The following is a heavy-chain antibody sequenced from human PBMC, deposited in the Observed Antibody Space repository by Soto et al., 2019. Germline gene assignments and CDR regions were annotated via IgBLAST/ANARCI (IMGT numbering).Heavy chain of an antibody. CDR3: ARGGASSGYYLNYYYGMDV. J-gene: IGHJ6*02. Sequence: PVGSLRLSCAASGFTFSDYYMSWIRQAPGKGLEWVSYISSSGSTIYYADSVKGRFTISRDNAKNSLYLQMNSLRAEDTAVYYCARGGASSGYYLNYYYGMDVWGQGTTVTVSS. CDR2: ISSSGSTI. D-gene: IGHD3-22*01. V-gene: IGHV3-11*01. CDR1: GFTFSDYY.